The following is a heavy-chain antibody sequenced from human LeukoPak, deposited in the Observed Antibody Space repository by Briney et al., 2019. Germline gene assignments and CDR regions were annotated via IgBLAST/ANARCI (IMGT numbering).Heavy chain of an antibody. D-gene: IGHD3-16*01. V-gene: IGHV3-30*18. CDR3: AKLRGPLRLGEFYDY. J-gene: IGHJ4*02. Sequence: PGGSLRLSCAASGFTFSSYGMHWVRQAPGKGLEWVAVISYDGSNKYYADSVKGRFTISRDNSKNTLYLQMNSLRAEDTAVYYCAKLRGPLRLGEFYDYWGQGTLVTVSS. CDR1: GFTFSSYG. CDR2: ISYDGSNK.